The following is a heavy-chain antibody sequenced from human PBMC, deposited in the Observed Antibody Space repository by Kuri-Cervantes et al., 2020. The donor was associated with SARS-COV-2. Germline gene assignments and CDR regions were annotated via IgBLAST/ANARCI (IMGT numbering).Heavy chain of an antibody. CDR2: ISGSAGRT. CDR3: AKEVRLYYYMDV. V-gene: IGHV3-23*01. Sequence: GESLKISCVASGFSSSDYAMSWVRQTPGKGLELISVISGSAGRTYYADSVKGRFTVSKDNFRNTLYLQMNSLRAEDTAVYYCAKEVRLYYYMDVWAKGPT. D-gene: IGHD6-19*01. CDR1: GFSSSDYA. J-gene: IGHJ6*03.